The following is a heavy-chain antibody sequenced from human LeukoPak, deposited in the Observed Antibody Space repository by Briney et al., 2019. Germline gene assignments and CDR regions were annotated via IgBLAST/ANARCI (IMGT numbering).Heavy chain of an antibody. CDR1: GYSISSGYY. J-gene: IGHJ4*02. CDR3: ARVETLGDY. V-gene: IGHV4-38-2*02. D-gene: IGHD1-1*01. CDR2: IYHSGST. Sequence: PSETLSLTCTVSGYSISSGYYWGWIRQPPGKGLEWIGSIYHSGSTYYNPSLKSRVTISVDASKNQFSLKLSSVTAADTAVYYCARVETLGDYWGQGILVTVSS.